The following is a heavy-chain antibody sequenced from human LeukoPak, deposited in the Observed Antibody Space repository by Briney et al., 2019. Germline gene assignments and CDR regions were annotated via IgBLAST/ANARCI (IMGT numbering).Heavy chain of an antibody. V-gene: IGHV3-48*02. Sequence: GGSLRLSCAASGFTFSRYSMSWVRQAPGKGLEWVSYISSGSSTIYYADSVTGRFTISRDNAKNSLYLQMNSLRDEDTAVYYCARDYYDSSGYYYIDYWGQGTLVTVSS. CDR3: ARDYYDSSGYYYIDY. D-gene: IGHD3-22*01. CDR1: GFTFSRYS. J-gene: IGHJ4*02. CDR2: ISSGSSTI.